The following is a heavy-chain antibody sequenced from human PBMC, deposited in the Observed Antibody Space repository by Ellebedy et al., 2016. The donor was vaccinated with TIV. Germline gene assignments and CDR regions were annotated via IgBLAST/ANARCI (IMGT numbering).Heavy chain of an antibody. D-gene: IGHD5-12*01. J-gene: IGHJ4*02. CDR1: GFIFRNYG. CDR2: IWYDGSNK. V-gene: IGHV3-33*01. Sequence: GGSLRLSXAAPGFIFRNYGIHWVRQAPGKGLEWAAVIWYDGSNKYYADSVKGRFTISRDNSKSTVYLEMNSLRAEDTAVYYCVRAPRGQYYFDYWGQGTLVTVSS. CDR3: VRAPRGQYYFDY.